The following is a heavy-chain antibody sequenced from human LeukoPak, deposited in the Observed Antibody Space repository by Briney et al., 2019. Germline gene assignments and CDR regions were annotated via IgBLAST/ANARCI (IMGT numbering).Heavy chain of an antibody. J-gene: IGHJ4*02. CDR3: ASSRYDILTGHYNFDY. CDR1: GFSLSTRGVG. D-gene: IGHD3-9*01. CDR2: IYWNNDN. V-gene: IGHV2-5*01. Sequence: SGSTLVKPTQTLTLTCTFSGFSLSTRGVGVGWIRQPPGKAPEWLALIYWNNDNRYSPSLKSRLTITKDTSKNQVVLTMTNMDPVDTATYYCASSRYDILTGHYNFDYWGQGTLVTVSS.